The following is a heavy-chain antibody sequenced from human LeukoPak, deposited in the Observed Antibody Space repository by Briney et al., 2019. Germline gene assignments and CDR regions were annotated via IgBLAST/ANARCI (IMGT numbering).Heavy chain of an antibody. CDR3: AKDRRIAVAGPVHGPDY. CDR1: GFTFSYHW. CDR2: IKNDGAVK. Sequence: GGSLRLSCAASGFTFSYHWMTWVRQAPGKGLEWVANIKNDGAVKNYVDSVKGRFTISRDNAKNSLYLQMNSLRAEDTAVYYCAKDRRIAVAGPVHGPDYWGQGTLVTVSS. V-gene: IGHV3-7*03. J-gene: IGHJ4*02. D-gene: IGHD6-19*01.